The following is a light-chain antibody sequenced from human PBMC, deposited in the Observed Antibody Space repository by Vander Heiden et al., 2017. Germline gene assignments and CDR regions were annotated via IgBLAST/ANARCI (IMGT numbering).Light chain of an antibody. CDR2: DVS. J-gene: IGLJ1*01. CDR3: SSYRSTNTPV. V-gene: IGLV2-14*03. Sequence: QSALTQPASVSGSPGQSITISCTGTSSDIATYNFVSWYQQHPGKAPKRIIYDVSNRPSGLSNRFSGSKSGNTASLTISGLQPEDEADYYCSSYRSTNTPVFGTGTKVTVL. CDR1: SSDIATYNF.